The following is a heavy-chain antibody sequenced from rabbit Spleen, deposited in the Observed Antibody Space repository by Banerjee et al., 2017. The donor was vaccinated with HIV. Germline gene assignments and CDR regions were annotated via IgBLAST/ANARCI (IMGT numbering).Heavy chain of an antibody. CDR2: IYAGSSTNT. V-gene: IGHV1S45*01. CDR1: GFSFNSGYD. J-gene: IGHJ6*01. CDR3: ARDSGSSFSSYGMDL. Sequence: QEQLVESGGGLVQPGGSLTLSCKASGFSFNSGYDMCWVRQATGKGLEWVACIYAGSSTNTYSATWAKGRFTISRTSSTTVTLQMTRLTAADTATYFCARDSGSSFSSYGMDLWGQGTLVTVS. D-gene: IGHD8-1*01.